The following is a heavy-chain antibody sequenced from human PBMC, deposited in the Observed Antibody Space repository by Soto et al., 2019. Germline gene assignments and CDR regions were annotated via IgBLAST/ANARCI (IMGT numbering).Heavy chain of an antibody. J-gene: IGHJ4*02. CDR1: GGSINNHY. Sequence: QVQLQESGPGLVKPSETLSLTCTVSGGSINNHYWSWIRQPPGEGLEWIGYIDYTGATDYSPSLASRVTLSVDTSKNQFSLKLTSLTAADTAIYFCARASWYFDYWGQGTLVIVSS. CDR2: IDYTGAT. V-gene: IGHV4-59*11. D-gene: IGHD2-15*01. CDR3: ARASWYFDY.